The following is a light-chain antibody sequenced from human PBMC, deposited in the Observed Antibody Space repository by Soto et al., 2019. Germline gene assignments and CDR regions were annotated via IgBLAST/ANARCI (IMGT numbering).Light chain of an antibody. Sequence: DIQMTKSPSTLSASVGDRVTITCRASQSISSWLAWYQQKPGKATNLLIYKASSLESGVPSRFSGSGSATEFTLTISSLQPDDYATYYCQQYESYSVTFGQGTRLEIK. V-gene: IGKV1-5*03. CDR2: KAS. CDR3: QQYESYSVT. CDR1: QSISSW. J-gene: IGKJ5*01.